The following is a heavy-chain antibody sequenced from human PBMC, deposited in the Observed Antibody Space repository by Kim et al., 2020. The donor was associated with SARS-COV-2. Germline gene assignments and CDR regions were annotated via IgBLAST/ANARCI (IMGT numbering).Heavy chain of an antibody. V-gene: IGHV3-7*03. J-gene: IGHJ5*02. CDR3: ARAGSGSHNWFDP. CDR1: GFTFSYYG. CDR2: IKQIGSEK. D-gene: IGHD3-10*01. Sequence: GGSLRLSCATSGFTFSYYGMSWVRQAPGKGLEWVANIKQIGSEKNYVDSVKGRFTISRDNAKNSLYLQMNSLRAEDTAVYYCARAGSGSHNWFDPWGEGTLGSVS.